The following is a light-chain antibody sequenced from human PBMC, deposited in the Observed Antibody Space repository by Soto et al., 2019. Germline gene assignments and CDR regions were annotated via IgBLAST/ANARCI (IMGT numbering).Light chain of an antibody. J-gene: IGKJ1*01. CDR3: QQYNSLHVA. CDR1: QSINDW. V-gene: IGKV1-5*01. CDR2: GAS. Sequence: DIQMTQSPSSLSAFVGDRVTITCRTSQSINDWLAWYRQKPGKAPQLLIYGASTLGSGVPSRFRGSGFGTEFTLTINSLQPDDIATYYCQQYNSLHVAFGQGTKAEVE.